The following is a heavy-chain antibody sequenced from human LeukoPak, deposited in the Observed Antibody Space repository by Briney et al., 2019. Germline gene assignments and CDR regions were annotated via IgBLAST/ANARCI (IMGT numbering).Heavy chain of an antibody. D-gene: IGHD6-13*01. CDR1: GGSIRSYY. CDR3: ARKQGGQLVNTRRWFDP. V-gene: IGHV4-34*01. CDR2: INHSGST. J-gene: IGHJ5*02. Sequence: PSETLSLTCTVSGGSIRSYYWSWIRQPPGKGLEWIGEINHSGSTYYNPSLKSRVTISLDTSKSQFSLKLTSVTAADTAVYYCARKQGGQLVNTRRWFDPWGQGTLVTASS.